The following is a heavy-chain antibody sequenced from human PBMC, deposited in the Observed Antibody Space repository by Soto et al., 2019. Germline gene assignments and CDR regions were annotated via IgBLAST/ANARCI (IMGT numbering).Heavy chain of an antibody. CDR1: GYTFSSYY. V-gene: IGHV1-46*01. D-gene: IGHD3-10*01. Sequence: ASVKVSCKASGYTFSSYYMHWVRQAPGQGLEGMGIINPSGGSTSYARKFQGRVTMTRDTSTSTVYMELSSLRSEDTAVYYCARDDMVRGARKIDYWGQGTLVTVSS. CDR3: ARDDMVRGARKIDY. CDR2: INPSGGST. J-gene: IGHJ4*02.